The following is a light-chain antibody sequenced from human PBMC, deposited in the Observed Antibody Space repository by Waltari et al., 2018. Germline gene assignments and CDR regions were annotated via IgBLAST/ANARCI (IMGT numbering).Light chain of an antibody. CDR2: ENN. CDR3: GTWDTSLSAVV. CDR1: SSNLGNNF. J-gene: IGLJ2*01. Sequence: QSVLTQPPSVSVAPGQKVTISCSGSSSNLGNNFVSWYQQLPGTAPKLLSYENNRRPTGIPDRLSGSKSGTSATLGITGRKTGDEADYYCGTWDTSLSAVVFGGGTKLTVL. V-gene: IGLV1-51*01.